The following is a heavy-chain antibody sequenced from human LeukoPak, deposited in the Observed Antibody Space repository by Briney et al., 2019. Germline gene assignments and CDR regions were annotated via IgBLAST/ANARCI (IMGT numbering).Heavy chain of an antibody. CDR3: ARLRPYYDFWSGPRAFDI. J-gene: IGHJ3*02. CDR1: GGSISSGGYY. V-gene: IGHV4-31*03. Sequence: SETLSLTCTVSGGSISSGGYYWSWIRQHPGKGLEWIGYIYYSGSTYYNPSLKNRVTTSVDTSKNQMSLRLSSVTAADTAVYYCARLRPYYDFWSGPRAFDIWGQGTMVTVSS. D-gene: IGHD3-3*01. CDR2: IYYSGST.